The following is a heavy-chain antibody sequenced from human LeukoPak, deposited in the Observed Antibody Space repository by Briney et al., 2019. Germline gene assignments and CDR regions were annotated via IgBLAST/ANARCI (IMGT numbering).Heavy chain of an antibody. J-gene: IGHJ3*02. CDR2: ISGSGGST. Sequence: GGSLRLSCAASGFIFNNYRMNWVRQAPGKGLEWVSAISGSGGSTYYADSVKGRFTISRDNSKNTLYLQMNSLRAEDTAVYYCAKIHGGDAFDIWGQGTMVTVSS. V-gene: IGHV3-23*01. CDR3: AKIHGGDAFDI. CDR1: GFIFNNYR. D-gene: IGHD3-10*01.